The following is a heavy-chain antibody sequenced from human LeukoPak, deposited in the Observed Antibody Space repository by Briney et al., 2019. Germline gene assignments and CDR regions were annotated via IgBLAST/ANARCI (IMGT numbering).Heavy chain of an antibody. CDR2: INYSGST. CDR1: GGSFSGYY. CDR3: ARGRYDYIWGSYRPFDY. J-gene: IGHJ4*02. Sequence: SETLSLTCAVYGGSFSGYYWSWIRQPPGKGLEWIGEINYSGSTNSNPSLKSRVTISVDTSKNQFSLKLSSVTAADTAVYYCARGRYDYIWGSYRPFDYWGQGTLVTVSS. V-gene: IGHV4-34*01. D-gene: IGHD3-16*02.